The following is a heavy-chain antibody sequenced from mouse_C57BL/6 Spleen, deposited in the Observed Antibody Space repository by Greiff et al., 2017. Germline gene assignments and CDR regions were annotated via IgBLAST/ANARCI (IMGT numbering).Heavy chain of an antibody. CDR2: IWSGGST. Sequence: QVQLKEAGPGRGKPAQSVSITCKVSGFSLTSYGVHWVRQSPGKGLEWLGVIWSGGSTDYNAAFISRMSISKDNSKSQVFFKMNSLQADDTAIYYCDRNYYGSSDVDDWGQGTTLTVAS. CDR3: DRNYYGSSDVDD. J-gene: IGHJ2*01. V-gene: IGHV2-2*01. D-gene: IGHD1-1*01. CDR1: GFSLTSYG.